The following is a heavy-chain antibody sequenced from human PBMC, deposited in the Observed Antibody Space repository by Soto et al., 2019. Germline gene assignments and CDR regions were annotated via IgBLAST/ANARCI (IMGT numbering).Heavy chain of an antibody. CDR2: IYHSWST. Sequence: PSETLSLPCAFSITNIYYFGCLRQPPGKGLEWIRSIYHSWSTYYNPSLTSRVTISVETSRNQFSLKLRCVTAADTAVYFCASPSSAYCSDTSCYVAPFHYWGQGIMVTVSS. J-gene: IGHJ4*02. CDR1: ITNIYY. CDR3: ASPSSAYCSDTSCYVAPFHY. V-gene: IGHV4-38-2*01. D-gene: IGHD2-2*01.